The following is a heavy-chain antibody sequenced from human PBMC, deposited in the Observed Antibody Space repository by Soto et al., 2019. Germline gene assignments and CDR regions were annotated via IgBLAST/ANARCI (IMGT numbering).Heavy chain of an antibody. J-gene: IGHJ5*02. D-gene: IGHD5-18*01. CDR1: GFSLSHAGMG. V-gene: IGHV2-26*01. CDR2: IFSSDEK. Sequence: SGPTLVNPTETLTLTCTVSGFSLSHAGMGVSWIRQPPGKALEWLANIFSSDEKSYRTSLETRLTVSKDTSKSQVVLTMTNMDPLDTATYYCARALDRAISDIWFDPWGQGTQVTVSS. CDR3: ARALDRAISDIWFDP.